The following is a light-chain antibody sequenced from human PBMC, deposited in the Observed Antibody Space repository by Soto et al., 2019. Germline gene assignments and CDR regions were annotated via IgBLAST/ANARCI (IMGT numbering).Light chain of an antibody. CDR1: QSVSSSY. CDR3: QQYASFLRT. J-gene: IGKJ1*01. CDR2: GAS. Sequence: EIVLTQSPGTLSMSAGERATLSCRASQSVSSSYLAWYQPKPGQAPRLLIYGASRRATGIPDRFSGSSSGTDFSLTISRLEPEDFAVYYCQQYASFLRTFGQGTKVEIK. V-gene: IGKV3-20*01.